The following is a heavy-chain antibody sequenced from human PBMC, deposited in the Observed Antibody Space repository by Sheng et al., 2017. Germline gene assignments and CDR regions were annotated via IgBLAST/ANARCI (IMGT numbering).Heavy chain of an antibody. V-gene: IGHV1-8*03. Sequence: QVQLVQSGAEVKKPGASVKVSCKASGYTFTSYDINWVRQATGQGLEWMGWMNPNSGNTGYAQKFQGRVTITRNTSISTAYMELSSLRSEDTAVYYCARGWRTGYCSGGSCYPSFRFDYWGQGTLVTVSS. CDR1: GYTFTSYD. CDR3: ARGWRTGYCSGGSCYPSFRFDY. J-gene: IGHJ4*02. CDR2: MNPNSGNT. D-gene: IGHD2-15*01.